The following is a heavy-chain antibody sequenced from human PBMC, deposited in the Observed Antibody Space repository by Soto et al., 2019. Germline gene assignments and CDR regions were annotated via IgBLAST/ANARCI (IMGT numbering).Heavy chain of an antibody. CDR3: ARGVVAALYYYGMDV. CDR2: IDPSDSYT. Sequence: RGESLKISCKGSGYSFTSYWISWVRQMPGKGLEWMGRIDPSDSYTNYSPSFQGHVTISADKSISTAYLQWSSLKASDTAMYYCARGVVAALYYYGMDVWGQGTTVTVSS. D-gene: IGHD2-15*01. V-gene: IGHV5-10-1*01. CDR1: GYSFTSYW. J-gene: IGHJ6*02.